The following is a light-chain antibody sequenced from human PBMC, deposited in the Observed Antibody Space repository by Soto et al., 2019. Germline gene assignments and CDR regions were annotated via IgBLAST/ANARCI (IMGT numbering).Light chain of an antibody. CDR2: GAS. CDR1: QSVSSSY. J-gene: IGKJ1*01. V-gene: IGKV3-20*01. Sequence: EIVFTQSPGTLSLSPGERATLSCRASQSVSSSYLAWYQQKPGQAPRLLIYGASSRATGIPDRFSGSGSGTEFTVTISRLEPEDFAVYYCQQYGSSPRTFGQGTKVDIK. CDR3: QQYGSSPRT.